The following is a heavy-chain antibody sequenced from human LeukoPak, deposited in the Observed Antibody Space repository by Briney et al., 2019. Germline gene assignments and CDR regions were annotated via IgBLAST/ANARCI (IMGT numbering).Heavy chain of an antibody. CDR2: IYYSGST. V-gene: IGHV4-30-4*08. CDR1: GRSISSGDYY. J-gene: IGHJ4*02. CDR3: ARVRYNWNDRLFDY. D-gene: IGHD1-1*01. Sequence: SQTLSLTCTVSGRSISSGDYYWSWIRQPPGKGLEWIGYIYYSGSTYYNPSLKSRVTISVDTSKNQFSLKLSSVTAADTAVYYCARVRYNWNDRLFDYWGQGTLVTVSS.